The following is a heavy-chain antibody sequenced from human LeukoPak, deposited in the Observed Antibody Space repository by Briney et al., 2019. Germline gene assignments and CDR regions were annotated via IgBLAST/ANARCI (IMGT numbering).Heavy chain of an antibody. J-gene: IGHJ4*02. V-gene: IGHV3-9*01. D-gene: IGHD6-19*01. CDR2: ISWNSGSI. CDR1: GFTFDDYA. CDR3: AESADDYVVGSGWFDY. Sequence: GGSLRLSCAASGFTFDDYAMHWVRQAPGKGLEWVAGISWNSGSIGYADSVKGRFTISRDNAKNSLYLQMNSLRAEDTALYYCAESADDYVVGSGWFDYWGQGTLVTVSS.